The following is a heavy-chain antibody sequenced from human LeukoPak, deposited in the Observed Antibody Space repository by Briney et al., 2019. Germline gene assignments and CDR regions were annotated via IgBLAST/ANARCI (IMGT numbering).Heavy chain of an antibody. CDR3: ARARLSDFWSGNGGGKWIDP. CDR1: GGSISRDY. Sequence: SGTLSLTCTVSGGSISRDYWSWLRQPPGKGLEWIGYVYNSGSTNYNPSLTSRGPISLDASKNQFSLKLTSVPAASTAPYYSARARLSDFWSGNGGGKWIDPWGQGAL. V-gene: IGHV4-59*01. J-gene: IGHJ5*02. CDR2: VYNSGST. D-gene: IGHD3-3*01.